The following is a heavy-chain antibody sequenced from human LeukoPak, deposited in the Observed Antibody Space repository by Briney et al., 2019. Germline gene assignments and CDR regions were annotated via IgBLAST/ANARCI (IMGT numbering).Heavy chain of an antibody. CDR3: AGGQGWHFDL. V-gene: IGHV3-7*01. CDR2: IKHDGSEE. Sequence: GGSPRPSCAASGITFSSLWMSWFRQAPGKGLEWVADIKHDGSEEHYVASVKGRFTISRDNAKLYLQMNSLRAEDTAVYYCAGGQGWHFDLWGLGTLITVSS. J-gene: IGHJ2*01. D-gene: IGHD2-15*01. CDR1: GITFSSLW.